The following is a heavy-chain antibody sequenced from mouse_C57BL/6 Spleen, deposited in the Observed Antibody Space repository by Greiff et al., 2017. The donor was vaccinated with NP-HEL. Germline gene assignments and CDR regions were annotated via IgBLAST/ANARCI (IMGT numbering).Heavy chain of an antibody. CDR3: ARSDSSGYWFAY. Sequence: QVQLKQSGPELVKPGASVKISCTASGYAFSSSWMNWVKQRPGQGLEWIGRIYPGDGDTNYNGKFKGKATLTADKSSSTAYMQLSSLTSEDSAVYFCARSDSSGYWFAYWGQGTLVTVAA. D-gene: IGHD3-2*02. V-gene: IGHV1-82*01. CDR1: GYAFSSSW. J-gene: IGHJ3*01. CDR2: IYPGDGDT.